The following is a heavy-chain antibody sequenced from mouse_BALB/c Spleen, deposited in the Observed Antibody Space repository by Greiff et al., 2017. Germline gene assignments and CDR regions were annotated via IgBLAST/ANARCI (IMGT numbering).Heavy chain of an antibody. V-gene: IGHV6-6*02. CDR2: IRLKSNNYAT. CDR3: TPAGGLVWFAY. J-gene: IGHJ3*01. Sequence: EVKVVESGGGLVQPGGSMKLSCVASGFTFSNYWMNWVRQSPEKGLEWVAEIRLKSNNYATHYAESVKGRFTISRDDSKSSVYLQMNNLRAEDTGIYYCTPAGGLVWFAYWGQGTLVTVSA. CDR1: GFTFSNYW.